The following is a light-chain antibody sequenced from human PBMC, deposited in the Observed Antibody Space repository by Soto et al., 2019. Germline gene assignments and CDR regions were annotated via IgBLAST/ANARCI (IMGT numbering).Light chain of an antibody. V-gene: IGKV2-24*01. J-gene: IGKJ1*01. CDR1: QSLVHSDGNTY. CDR3: MQATQFPWT. Sequence: DIVMTQTPLSSPVTLGQPASISCRSSQSLVHSDGNTYLFWLQQRPVQHPRVLIYRVSNRFSGVPDRISGSGAGTDFTLKISRVEAEDVGVYYCMQATQFPWTFGQGTRVEIK. CDR2: RVS.